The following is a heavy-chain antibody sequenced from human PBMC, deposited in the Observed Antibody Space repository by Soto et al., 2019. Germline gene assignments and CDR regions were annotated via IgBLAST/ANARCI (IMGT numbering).Heavy chain of an antibody. CDR3: ARTVDFWSGYYAY. J-gene: IGHJ1*01. CDR2: ILNSGRT. D-gene: IGHD3-3*01. Sequence: PSETLSLTCTVSGGSISSDDYYWSWIRQPPGKGLEWIGYILNSGRTYYNPSLKSRVTISQDTSKNQFSLRLSSVTVADTAVYYCARTVDFWSGYYAYCGQGTLVTVS. V-gene: IGHV4-30-4*01. CDR1: GGSISSDDYY.